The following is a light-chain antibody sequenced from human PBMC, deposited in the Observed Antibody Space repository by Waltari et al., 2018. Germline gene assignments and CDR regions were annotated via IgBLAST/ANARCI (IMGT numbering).Light chain of an antibody. CDR3: SSYTSSISVV. Sequence: QSALTQPASVSGSPGQSITISCTGTSSDVGGYNFVSWYQQHPGKAPKLMVYDVTNRPSGVSNRFSGSKSGNTASLTISGHQAEDEADYYCSSYTSSISVVFGGGTKLTVL. V-gene: IGLV2-14*03. CDR1: SSDVGGYNF. J-gene: IGLJ2*01. CDR2: DVT.